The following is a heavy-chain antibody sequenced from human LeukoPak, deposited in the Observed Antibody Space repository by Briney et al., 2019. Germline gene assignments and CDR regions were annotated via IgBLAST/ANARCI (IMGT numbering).Heavy chain of an antibody. CDR1: GITFSSYG. CDR2: ISSSVSHI. J-gene: IGHJ6*03. Sequence: GGTLRLSCAASGITFSSYGMSWVRQAPGKGLEWVSSISSSVSHIYYAASVKGRFTISRDNSKNTLYLQMNSLRAEDTAVYYCAKNGDRGAYCSGGSCYPYYYYYMDVWGKGTTVTISS. D-gene: IGHD2-15*01. V-gene: IGHV3-23*01. CDR3: AKNGDRGAYCSGGSCYPYYYYYMDV.